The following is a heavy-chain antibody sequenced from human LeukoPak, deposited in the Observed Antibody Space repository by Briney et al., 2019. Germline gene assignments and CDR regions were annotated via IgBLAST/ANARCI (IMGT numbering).Heavy chain of an antibody. Sequence: GASVKVSCKASGYTFTGYYMHWVRQAPGQGLEWMGRINPNSGGTNYAQKFQGRVTMTRDTSIRTVYMELRSDDTAVYFCAREGSYGDFDYWGQGTLVTVSS. CDR3: AREGSYGDFDY. V-gene: IGHV1-2*06. J-gene: IGHJ4*02. D-gene: IGHD1-26*01. CDR2: INPNSGGT. CDR1: GYTFTGYY.